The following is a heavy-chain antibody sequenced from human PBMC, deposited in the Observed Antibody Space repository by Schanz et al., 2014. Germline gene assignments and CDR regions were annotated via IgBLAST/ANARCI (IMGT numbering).Heavy chain of an antibody. D-gene: IGHD2-15*01. CDR2: ISYDGNNK. V-gene: IGHV3-30*04. J-gene: IGHJ4*02. CDR1: GFTFSSYA. Sequence: QVQLVESGGGVVQPGRSLRLSCAASGFTFSSYAMHWVRQAPGKGREWVALISYDGNNKYYADSVKGRFTISRDNSKNSLYLRMISLRAEDTAMFYCAREIPAGGHFDYWGQGTLVSVSS. CDR3: AREIPAGGHFDY.